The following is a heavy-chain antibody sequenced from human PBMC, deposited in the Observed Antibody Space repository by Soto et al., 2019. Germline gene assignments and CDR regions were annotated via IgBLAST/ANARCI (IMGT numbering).Heavy chain of an antibody. CDR1: GFTFSSYV. CDR3: VKDGDYYDSSGDYYEGYFDS. D-gene: IGHD3-22*01. CDR2: ISSDGGRT. J-gene: IGHJ4*02. Sequence: GESLKISCSASGFTFSSYVMHWVRQAPGKGLEFVSAISSDGGRTYYADSVKGRFTVSRDNSKNTLYFQMSSLRTEDTAVYYCVKDGDYYDSSGDYYEGYFDSWGQGTLVTVSS. V-gene: IGHV3-64D*06.